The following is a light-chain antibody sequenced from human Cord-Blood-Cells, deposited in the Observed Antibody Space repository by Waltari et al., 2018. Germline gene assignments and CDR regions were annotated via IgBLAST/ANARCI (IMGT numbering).Light chain of an antibody. CDR3: QQYKNWPPVT. J-gene: IGKJ4*01. CDR1: QSVSSN. V-gene: IGKV3-15*01. CDR2: GAS. Sequence: EIVMTQSPATLSVSPGERATLSCRASQSVSSNLAWDQQKPGQAPRLLIYGASTRATDITATFSGSGSGTEFTLTISSLQSVDFAVYYCQQYKNWPPVTFGGGTKVEIK.